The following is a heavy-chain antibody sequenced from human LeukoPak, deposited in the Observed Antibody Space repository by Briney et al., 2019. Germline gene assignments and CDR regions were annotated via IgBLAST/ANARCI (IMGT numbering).Heavy chain of an antibody. CDR2: IYYSGTI. Sequence: SETRSLTCTVSGGSIGSSNYFWGWIRQTPGMGLEWIGSIYYSGTIYYNPSLKSRVTISVDTSKNQFSLRLRSVTAADTAVYYCARHEEEDGYNAKTFDYWGQGTPVTVSS. CDR1: GGSIGSSNYF. V-gene: IGHV4-39*01. J-gene: IGHJ4*02. D-gene: IGHD5-24*01. CDR3: ARHEEEDGYNAKTFDY.